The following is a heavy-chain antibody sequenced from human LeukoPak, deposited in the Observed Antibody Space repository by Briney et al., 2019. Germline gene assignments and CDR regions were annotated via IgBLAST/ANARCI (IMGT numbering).Heavy chain of an antibody. V-gene: IGHV4-4*09. CDR2: IYTSRST. Sequence: PSETLSLTCTVSGVSISSYYWSWIRQPPGKGLEWIGYIYTSRSTNYSPSLKSRVTISVDASKNQFSLKLSSVTAADTAVYYCARGGGYCSSTSCYSSYYYYYYMDVWGKGTTVTVSS. CDR3: ARGGGYCSSTSCYSSYYYYYYMDV. J-gene: IGHJ6*03. D-gene: IGHD2-2*01. CDR1: GVSISSYY.